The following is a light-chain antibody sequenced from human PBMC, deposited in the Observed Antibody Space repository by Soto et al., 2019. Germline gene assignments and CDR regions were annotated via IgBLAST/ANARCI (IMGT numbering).Light chain of an antibody. J-gene: IGKJ2*01. V-gene: IGKV1-5*01. CDR3: QHYNTIPPYT. Sequence: DIQMTQSPSTLSASVGDRVIITCRASQSIGNLLAWYQQRPGKAPSVLIYDASSLEDGVPSRFSGRGSGTEFTLTISGLQPDDFATYYCQHYNTIPPYTFGQGTKLEMK. CDR1: QSIGNL. CDR2: DAS.